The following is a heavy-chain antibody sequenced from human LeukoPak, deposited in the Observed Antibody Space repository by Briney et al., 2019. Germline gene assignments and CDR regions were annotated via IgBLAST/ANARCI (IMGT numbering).Heavy chain of an antibody. Sequence: ASVTVSCKASGYTFTGYYMHWVRQAPGQGLEWMGWINPNSGGTNYAQKFQGRVTMTRDTSISTAYMELSRLRSDDTAVYYCARDSGSYLVYFDYWGQGTLVTVSS. V-gene: IGHV1-2*02. CDR3: ARDSGSYLVYFDY. J-gene: IGHJ4*02. CDR1: GYTFTGYY. CDR2: INPNSGGT. D-gene: IGHD1-26*01.